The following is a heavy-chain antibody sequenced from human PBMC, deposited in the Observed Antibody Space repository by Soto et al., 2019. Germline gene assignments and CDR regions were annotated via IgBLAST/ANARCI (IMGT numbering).Heavy chain of an antibody. J-gene: IGHJ3*02. CDR1: GGSISSSNW. V-gene: IGHV4-4*02. D-gene: IGHD4-17*01. CDR3: ARNGRDYGDPTVSAFDI. Sequence: QVQLQESGPGLVKPSGTLSLTCAVSGGSISSSNWWSWGRQPPGKGLEWIGEIYHSGSTNSNPSLKSRVTISVDKSKNQFSLKLSSVTAADTAVYYCARNGRDYGDPTVSAFDIWGHGTMVTVSS. CDR2: IYHSGST.